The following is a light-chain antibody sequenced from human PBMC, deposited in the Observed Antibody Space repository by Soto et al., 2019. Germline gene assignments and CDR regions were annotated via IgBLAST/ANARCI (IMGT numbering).Light chain of an antibody. CDR1: QGINTD. J-gene: IGKJ4*01. CDR2: SAS. Sequence: DILLTQSPSSLSASVGDRVNITCRASQGINTDLAWYQQKPGKAPKSLIYSASSLQRGVPSRFSGSGSGTEYTLTVSSLQPEDFATDYGQQLKSYPLTCGGGTKVDIK. CDR3: QQLKSYPLT. V-gene: IGKV1-9*01.